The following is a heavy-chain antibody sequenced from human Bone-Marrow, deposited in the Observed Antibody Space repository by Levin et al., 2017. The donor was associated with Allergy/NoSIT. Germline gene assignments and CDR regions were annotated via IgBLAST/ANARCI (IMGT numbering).Heavy chain of an antibody. CDR1: GFTFSNAW. V-gene: IGHV3-15*01. D-gene: IGHD6-13*01. CDR2: IKSKTDGGTT. CDR3: TTDPGVGAAAGQYYYYDYYMDV. Sequence: GESLKISCAASGFTFSNAWMSWVRQAPGKGLEWVGRIKSKTDGGTTDYAAPVRGRFTISRDDSKNTLYLQMNSLKTEDTAVYYCTTDPGVGAAAGQYYYYDYYMDVWGKGTTVTVSS. J-gene: IGHJ6*03.